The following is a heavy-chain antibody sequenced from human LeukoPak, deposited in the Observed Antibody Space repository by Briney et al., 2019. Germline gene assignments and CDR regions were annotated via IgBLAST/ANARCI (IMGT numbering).Heavy chain of an antibody. D-gene: IGHD5-12*01. J-gene: IGHJ4*02. CDR3: ARDRSGYSGYECQAY. CDR1: GLTFSSYS. Sequence: GGSLRLSCAGSGLTFSSYSMNWVRQAPGKGLEWVSSISSGGTYIYYADSVKGRFTISRDNTKNSLYLQMNSLRAEDTAVYYCARDRSGYSGYECQAYWGQGTLVTVSS. CDR2: ISSGGTYI. V-gene: IGHV3-21*01.